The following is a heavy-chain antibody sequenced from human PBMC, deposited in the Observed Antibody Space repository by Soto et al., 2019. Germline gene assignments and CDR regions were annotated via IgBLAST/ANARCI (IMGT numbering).Heavy chain of an antibody. Sequence: QITLKESGPTLVKPTQTLTLTCTFSGFSLSTSGVGVGWIRQPPGKDLEWLALIFWDDDKLYSPSLKSRLTITKHTTKNQVVLTMTNMDPVDTATYYCARIAGYFDLWGRGTLVTVSS. CDR3: ARIAGYFDL. V-gene: IGHV2-5*02. CDR1: GFSLSTSGVG. J-gene: IGHJ2*01. CDR2: IFWDDDK.